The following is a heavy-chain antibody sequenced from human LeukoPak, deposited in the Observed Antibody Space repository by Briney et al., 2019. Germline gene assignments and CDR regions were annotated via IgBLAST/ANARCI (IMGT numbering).Heavy chain of an antibody. D-gene: IGHD1-1*01. J-gene: IGHJ6*02. Sequence: PSQTLSLTCTVSGGSISSGDYYWSWIRQPPGKGLEWIGYIYYSGSTYYNPSLKSRVTISVDTSKNQFSLKLSSVTAADTAVYYCASWNPRGYYYGMDVWGQVTTVTVSS. CDR1: GGSISSGDYY. CDR2: IYYSGST. V-gene: IGHV4-30-4*01. CDR3: ASWNPRGYYYGMDV.